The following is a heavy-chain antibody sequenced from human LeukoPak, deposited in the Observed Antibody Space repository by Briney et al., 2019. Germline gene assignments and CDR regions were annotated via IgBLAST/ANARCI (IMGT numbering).Heavy chain of an antibody. CDR1: GFTFDDYA. D-gene: IGHD6-19*01. Sequence: GGSLRLSCAASGFTFDDYAMHWVRQAPGKGLEWVSGISWNSGSIGYADSVKGRFTISRDNAKNSLYLQMNSLRAEDMALYYCAKDIMAVAGRGGYYFDYWGQGTLVTVSS. V-gene: IGHV3-9*03. J-gene: IGHJ4*02. CDR3: AKDIMAVAGRGGYYFDY. CDR2: ISWNSGSI.